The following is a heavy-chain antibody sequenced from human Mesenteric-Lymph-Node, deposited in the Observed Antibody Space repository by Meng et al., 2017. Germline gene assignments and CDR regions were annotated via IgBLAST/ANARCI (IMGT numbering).Heavy chain of an antibody. V-gene: IGHV4-30-2*01. J-gene: IGHJ5*02. CDR3: VRDTRRGGGWFDP. D-gene: IGHD3-10*01. CDR2: IYHGVNI. Sequence: VQESGSGLVRPSQTLSLPCAVSGVSITSGDYSWTWIRQPPGKGLEWIGYIYHGVNIYYTPSLRSRVTISVDKSRNQFSLKLTSVSAADTAVYYCVRDTRRGGGWFDPWGQGTLVTVSS. CDR1: GVSITSGDYS.